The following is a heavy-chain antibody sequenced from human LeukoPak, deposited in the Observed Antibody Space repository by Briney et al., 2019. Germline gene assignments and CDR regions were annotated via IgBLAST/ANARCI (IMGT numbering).Heavy chain of an antibody. V-gene: IGHV4/OR15-8*02. J-gene: IGHJ4*02. CDR1: GGSISSTNW. CDR3: ARSSSGWYYFDY. Sequence: PSETLSLTCGVSGGSISSTNWWSWVRQPPGQGLEWIGEISLTGQTNYNPSLNGRVTMSLDESRNQLSLKLTSVTAADTAVYYCARSSSGWYYFDYWGQGTLVTVSP. D-gene: IGHD6-19*01. CDR2: ISLTGQT.